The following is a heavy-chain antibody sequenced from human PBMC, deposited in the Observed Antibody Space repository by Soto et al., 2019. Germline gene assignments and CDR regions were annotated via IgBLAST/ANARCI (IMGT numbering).Heavy chain of an antibody. D-gene: IGHD4-17*01. J-gene: IGHJ5*02. CDR2: VYPSDSDV. CDR1: GYRFSSSW. Sequence: PGESLKISCQGTGYRFSSSWIGLVRQKPGKGLEWLGNVYPSDSDVRYRPAFEGQVTIAADNSISTAYLQWSSLTASDTAIYYCARHGFYGDYASNYSDPWGQGTLVTVSS. CDR3: ARHGFYGDYASNYSDP. V-gene: IGHV5-51*01.